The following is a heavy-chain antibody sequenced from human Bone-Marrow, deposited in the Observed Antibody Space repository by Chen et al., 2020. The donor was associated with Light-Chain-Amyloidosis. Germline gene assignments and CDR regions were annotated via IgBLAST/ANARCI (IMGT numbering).Heavy chain of an antibody. CDR3: ARVPLRYFDWKYGMDV. V-gene: IGHV1-2*02. CDR1: GYTFTGYY. Sequence: QVQLVQSGAEVKKHGASVKVSCKASGYTFTGYYLHWVRQAPGQGLEWMGWINPNRGGTNYAQKFQGRVTMTRDTSISTAYMELSRLRSDATAVYYCARVPLRYFDWKYGMDVWGQGTTVTVSS. CDR2: INPNRGGT. J-gene: IGHJ6*02. D-gene: IGHD3-9*01.